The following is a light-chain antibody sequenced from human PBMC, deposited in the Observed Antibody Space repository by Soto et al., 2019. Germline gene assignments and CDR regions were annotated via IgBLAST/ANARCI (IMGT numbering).Light chain of an antibody. CDR1: SSDVGGYNY. V-gene: IGLV2-14*01. Sequence: QSALTQPASVSGSPGQSITISCTGTSSDVGGYNYVSWYQQHPGKAPKLMIYDVSNRPSGVSNRFSGSMSGNTASLTISGLQAEDEADYYCSSYTSSSTLNVVFGGGTQLTVL. J-gene: IGLJ2*01. CDR3: SSYTSSSTLNVV. CDR2: DVS.